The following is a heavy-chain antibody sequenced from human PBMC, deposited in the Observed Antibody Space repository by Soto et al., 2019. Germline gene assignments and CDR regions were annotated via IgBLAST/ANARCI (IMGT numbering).Heavy chain of an antibody. Sequence: SETLSLTCTASGGSISSSSYYWGWIRQPPGTGLEWIGSIYYSGSTYYSPSLKSRVTISVDTSKNQFSLKLSSVTAADTTVYYCARAFTYDSSVGPGYFDYWGQGTLVTVSS. CDR3: ARAFTYDSSVGPGYFDY. J-gene: IGHJ4*02. V-gene: IGHV4-39*01. CDR1: GGSISSSSYY. D-gene: IGHD3-22*01. CDR2: IYYSGST.